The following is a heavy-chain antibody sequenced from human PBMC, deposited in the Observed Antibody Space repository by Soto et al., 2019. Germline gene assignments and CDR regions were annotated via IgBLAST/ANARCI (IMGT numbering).Heavy chain of an antibody. CDR2: ISVSGGST. CDR3: ASNTRYDPPDY. Sequence: EVQLLESGGGLVQPGGSLRLSCAASGFTFSSYAMSWVRQAPVKGLAWVSGISVSGGSTYYADSVKGRFTISRDNSKNTLYLQMNSLRAEDTAVYYCASNTRYDPPDYWGQGTLVTVSS. CDR1: GFTFSSYA. D-gene: IGHD3-16*01. V-gene: IGHV3-23*01. J-gene: IGHJ4*02.